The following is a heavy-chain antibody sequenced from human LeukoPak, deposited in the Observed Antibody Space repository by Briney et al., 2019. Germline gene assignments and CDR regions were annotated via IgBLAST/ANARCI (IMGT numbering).Heavy chain of an antibody. V-gene: IGHV1-69*13. CDR3: AIRRGGYGYVSRQWLVP. Sequence: SVKVSCKASGGTFSSYAISWVRQAPGQGLEWMGGIIPIFGTANYAQKFQGRVTITADESTSTAYMELSSLRSEDTAVYYCAIRRGGYGYVSRQWLVPWGQRTLVSVSS. D-gene: IGHD5-18*01. J-gene: IGHJ5*02. CDR2: IIPIFGTA. CDR1: GGTFSSYA.